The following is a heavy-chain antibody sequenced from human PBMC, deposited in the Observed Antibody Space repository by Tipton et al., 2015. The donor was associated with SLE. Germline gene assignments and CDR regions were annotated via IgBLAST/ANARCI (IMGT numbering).Heavy chain of an antibody. CDR3: ANIAARVPFDY. CDR1: GFTFSSYA. J-gene: IGHJ4*02. D-gene: IGHD6-6*01. V-gene: IGHV3-64*04. Sequence: SLRLFCSASGFTFSSYAMHWVRQAPGKGLEYVSAISSNGGSTYYADSVKGRFTISRDNSKNTLYLQMNSLRAEDTAVYYCANIAARVPFDYWGQGTLVTVSS. CDR2: ISSNGGST.